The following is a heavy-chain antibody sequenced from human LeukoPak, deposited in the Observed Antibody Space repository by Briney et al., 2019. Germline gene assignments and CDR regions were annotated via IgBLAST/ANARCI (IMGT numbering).Heavy chain of an antibody. CDR2: INHRGST. Sequence: SETLSLTCAVYVGSFRGYYWSWIRQPPGRGLEWIGEINHRGSTKYNPSLKSRVTISVGTSKNQFSLNLRSATAAETAVYYCARGDILTGYSYWGQGTLVTVSS. J-gene: IGHJ4*02. V-gene: IGHV4-34*01. D-gene: IGHD3-9*01. CDR1: VGSFRGYY. CDR3: ARGDILTGYSY.